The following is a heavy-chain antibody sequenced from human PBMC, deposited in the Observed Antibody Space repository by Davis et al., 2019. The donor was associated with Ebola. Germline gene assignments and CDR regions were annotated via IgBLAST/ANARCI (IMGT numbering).Heavy chain of an antibody. CDR2: ISSSGSTI. J-gene: IGHJ4*02. CDR1: GGSFSGYY. Sequence: PSETLSLTCAVYGGSFSGYYWSWIRQPPGKGLEWVSYISSSGSTIYYADSVKGRFTISRDNAKNSLYLQMNSLRAEDTAVYYCARDRGGIDYWGQGTLVTVSS. V-gene: IGHV3-11*04. D-gene: IGHD3-16*01. CDR3: ARDRGGIDY.